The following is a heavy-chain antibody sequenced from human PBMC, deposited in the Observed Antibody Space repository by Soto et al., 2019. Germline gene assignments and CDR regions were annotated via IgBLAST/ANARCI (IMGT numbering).Heavy chain of an antibody. CDR1: GYTFTSYG. J-gene: IGHJ6*03. CDR2: ISAYNGNT. CDR3: ARAAVTTSGPSYYYYYYMAV. Sequence: QVQLVQSGAEVKKPGASVKVSCKASGYTFTSYGISWVRQAPGQGLEWMGWISAYNGNTNYEQKLQGRVTMTTDTSASTAYVELRSLRSDDTAVYYCARAAVTTSGPSYYYYYYMAVWGKGTTVPVSS. D-gene: IGHD4-17*01. V-gene: IGHV1-18*01.